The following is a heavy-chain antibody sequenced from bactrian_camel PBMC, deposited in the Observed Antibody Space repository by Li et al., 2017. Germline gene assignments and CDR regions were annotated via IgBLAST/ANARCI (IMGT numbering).Heavy chain of an antibody. CDR2: IDRHGIT. Sequence: QVQLVESGGDSVQAGGSLRLPCAASEHISCMGWFRQAPGKEREGVAFIDRHGITSYSDSVKGRFTISRDNAKNTLYLQLSGLKTEDTAIYYCTRETEWVGYHEFAEYWGQGTQVTVS. CDR1: EHISC. D-gene: IGHD5*01. V-gene: IGHV3S53*01. J-gene: IGHJ4*01. CDR3: TRETEWVGYHEFAEY.